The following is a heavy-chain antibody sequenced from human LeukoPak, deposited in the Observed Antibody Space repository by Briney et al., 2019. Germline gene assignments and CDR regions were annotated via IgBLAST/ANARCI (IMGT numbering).Heavy chain of an antibody. D-gene: IGHD3-9*01. J-gene: IGHJ5*02. CDR1: GGSISSYY. V-gene: IGHV4-59*01. Sequence: PSETLSLTCAVYGGSISSYYWSWIRQPPGKGLEWMGYIYYSGSTNYNPSLKSRVTISVDTSKNQFSLKLSSVNAADTAVYYCARAQLRYFDRGGVDPWGQGTLVTVSS. CDR2: IYYSGST. CDR3: ARAQLRYFDRGGVDP.